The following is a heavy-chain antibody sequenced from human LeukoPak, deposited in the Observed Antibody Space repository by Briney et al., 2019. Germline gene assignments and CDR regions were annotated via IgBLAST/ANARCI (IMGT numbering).Heavy chain of an antibody. CDR2: FDPEDGET. CDR1: GYTLTELS. V-gene: IGHV1-24*01. Sequence: VASVKVSCKVSGYTLTELSMHWVRQAPGKGLEWVGGFDPEDGETIYAQKFQGRVTMTEDTSTDTAYMELSSLRSEDTAVYYCATTGPDFWSGYYDYWGQGTLVTVSS. CDR3: ATTGPDFWSGYYDY. J-gene: IGHJ4*02. D-gene: IGHD3-3*01.